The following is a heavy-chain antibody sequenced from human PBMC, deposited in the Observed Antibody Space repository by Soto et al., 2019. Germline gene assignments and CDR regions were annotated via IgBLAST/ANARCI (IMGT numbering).Heavy chain of an antibody. V-gene: IGHV4-59*01. CDR3: GGNMPLSAV. CDR1: GGSISSYY. J-gene: IGHJ6*04. Sequence: SETLSLTCTVSGGSISSYYWSWIRQPPGKGLEWIGYVYYSGSTNYNPSLKSRVTISVDTSKNQFSLKLSSVTAADTAVYYCGGNMPLSAVWGKGTTDPVSS. CDR2: VYYSGST. D-gene: IGHD2-2*01.